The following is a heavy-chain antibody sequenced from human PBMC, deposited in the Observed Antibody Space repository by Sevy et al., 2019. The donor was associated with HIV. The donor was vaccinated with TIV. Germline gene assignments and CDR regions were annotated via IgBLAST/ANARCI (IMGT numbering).Heavy chain of an antibody. CDR1: GFSLTTSGVA. CDR3: AHSSWGPLMDV. D-gene: IGHD6-6*01. CDR2: IYWNDDK. Sequence: SGPTLVNPTQTLTLTCSFSGFSLTTSGVAVGWIRQPPGKALEWLALIYWNDDKRYSPSLKSRLTITKDTSKNQVVLTMTNMDPLDTATYYCAHSSWGPLMDVWGQGTTVTVSS. V-gene: IGHV2-5*01. J-gene: IGHJ6*02.